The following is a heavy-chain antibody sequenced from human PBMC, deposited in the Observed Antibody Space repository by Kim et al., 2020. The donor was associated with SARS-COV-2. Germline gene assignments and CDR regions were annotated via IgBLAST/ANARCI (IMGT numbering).Heavy chain of an antibody. V-gene: IGHV3-30*01. Sequence: VKGRFTIARDNSKDTLYLQMNSLGAEDTAVYYCARDTKQQWLYGTNCDNWGQGTLVTVSS. CDR3: ARDTKQQWLYGTNCDN. D-gene: IGHD5-18*01. J-gene: IGHJ4*02.